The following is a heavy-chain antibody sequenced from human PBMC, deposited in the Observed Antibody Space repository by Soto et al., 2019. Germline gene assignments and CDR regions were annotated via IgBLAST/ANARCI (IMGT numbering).Heavy chain of an antibody. CDR2: ISGSGGST. Sequence: PGGSLGLSCSASGLPFSSYAMSSVRTAPGKGLEWVSAISGSGGSTYYADSVKGRFTISRDNSKNTLYLQMNSLRAEDTAVYYCATPNGYYYDSSGYYFDYWGQGTLVTVSS. J-gene: IGHJ4*02. D-gene: IGHD3-22*01. CDR1: GLPFSSYA. CDR3: ATPNGYYYDSSGYYFDY. V-gene: IGHV3-23*01.